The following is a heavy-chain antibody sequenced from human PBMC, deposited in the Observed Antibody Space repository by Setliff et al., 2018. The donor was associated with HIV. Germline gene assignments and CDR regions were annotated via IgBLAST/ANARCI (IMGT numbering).Heavy chain of an antibody. CDR1: GYTFTGFY. D-gene: IGHD3-3*01. Sequence: GASVKVSCKASGYTFTGFYMHWVRQAPGQGLEWMGRINPNSGVTNSAQKFQGRVTMTRDTSISTAYLELSRLRYDDTAVYYCARDRNDLWSGTLSGLHAVDIWGQGTMVTVSS. V-gene: IGHV1-2*06. CDR3: ARDRNDLWSGTLSGLHAVDI. CDR2: INPNSGVT. J-gene: IGHJ3*02.